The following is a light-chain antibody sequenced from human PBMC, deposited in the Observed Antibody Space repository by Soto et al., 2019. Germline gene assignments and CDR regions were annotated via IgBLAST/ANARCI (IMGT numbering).Light chain of an antibody. CDR1: QSVRNY. CDR3: QQRSNWPLLT. J-gene: IGKJ4*01. Sequence: EIVLTQSPATLSLSPGERATLSCRASQSVRNYLAWYQQKPGQAPRLLIYDASTRASGIPVRFSGTGYGTDFTLTISSLEPGDFAVYYCQQRSNWPLLTFGGGTKVEMK. CDR2: DAS. V-gene: IGKV3-11*01.